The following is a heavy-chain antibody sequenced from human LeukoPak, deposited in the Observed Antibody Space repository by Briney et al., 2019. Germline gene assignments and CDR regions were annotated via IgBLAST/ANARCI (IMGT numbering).Heavy chain of an antibody. V-gene: IGHV1-18*01. CDR3: ARVGIVVVPAAIGDYYGMDV. CDR2: ISAYNGNT. Sequence: EASVKVSCKASGYTFTSYGIGWVRQAPGQGLEWMGWISAYNGNTNYAQKLQGRVTMTTDTSTSTAYMELRSLRSDDTAVYYCARVGIVVVPAAIGDYYGMDVWGQGTTVTVSS. CDR1: GYTFTSYG. J-gene: IGHJ6*02. D-gene: IGHD2-2*01.